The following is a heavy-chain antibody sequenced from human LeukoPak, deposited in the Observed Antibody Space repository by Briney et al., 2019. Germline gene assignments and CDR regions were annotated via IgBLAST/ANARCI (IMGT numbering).Heavy chain of an antibody. J-gene: IGHJ4*02. D-gene: IGHD3-9*01. CDR3: ARDAILTGYRYFDY. CDR1: GYTFITYY. V-gene: IGHV1-46*01. CDR2: INPSGDST. Sequence: ASVKVSCKASGYTFITYYMHWVRQAPGQGLEWMGIINPSGDSTSYAQKFQGRVTMTRDTSTSTVHMELSSLRSEDTAVYYCARDAILTGYRYFDYWGQGTLVTVSS.